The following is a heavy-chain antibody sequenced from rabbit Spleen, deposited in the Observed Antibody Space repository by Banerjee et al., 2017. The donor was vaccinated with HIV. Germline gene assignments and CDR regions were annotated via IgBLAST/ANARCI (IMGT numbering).Heavy chain of an antibody. CDR1: GFDFSRYY. CDR2: IYAGKGST. J-gene: IGHJ4*01. CDR3: ARDSYASYAGYGYAYFNL. Sequence: QLVESGGGLVQPGGSLTLSCKASGFDFSRYYMSWVRQTPGKGLEWIGIIYAGKGSTDYASWVNGRFTISSDNAQNTVDLQMNSLTAADTATYFCARDSYASYAGYGYAYFNLWGQGTLVTVS. V-gene: IGHV1S7*01. D-gene: IGHD6-1*01.